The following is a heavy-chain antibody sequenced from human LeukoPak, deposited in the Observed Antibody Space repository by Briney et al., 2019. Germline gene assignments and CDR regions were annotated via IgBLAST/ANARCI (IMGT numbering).Heavy chain of an antibody. J-gene: IGHJ4*02. CDR1: GGSISSRTYY. Sequence: SETLSLTCTVSGGSISSRTYYWAWIRQPPGKGLEWIGSINYSGKLTYNPSLKSRVAVSLDTSRNQFSLALSSVTAADTAVYYCARDFGDWRTDYWGQGTLVTVSS. D-gene: IGHD2-21*02. CDR2: INYSGKL. CDR3: ARDFGDWRTDY. V-gene: IGHV4-39*07.